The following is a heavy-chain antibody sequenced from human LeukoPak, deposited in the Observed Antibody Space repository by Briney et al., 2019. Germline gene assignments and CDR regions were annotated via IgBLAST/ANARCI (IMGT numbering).Heavy chain of an antibody. Sequence: SETLSLSCSVSGGSFSSSTHYWGWIRQPPGKGLEWIGNIYYSESTSYNPSLKSRLIISLDTSKNQFSLQLNSVTPEDTAVYYCARGNTMVRGALQSEYFQHWGQGTLVTVSS. J-gene: IGHJ1*01. D-gene: IGHD3-10*01. CDR2: IYYSEST. CDR3: ARGNTMVRGALQSEYFQH. CDR1: GGSFSSSTHY. V-gene: IGHV4-39*07.